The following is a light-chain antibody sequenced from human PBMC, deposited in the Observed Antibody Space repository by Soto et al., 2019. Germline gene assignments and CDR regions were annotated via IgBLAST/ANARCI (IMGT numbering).Light chain of an antibody. CDR3: QQYDNLPFT. V-gene: IGKV1-33*01. J-gene: IGKJ3*01. CDR1: PDISNY. Sequence: DIQMTQSPSSLSASVGDRVTITCQASPDISNYLNWYQQKPGKAPKLLIYDASNLETGVPSRFSGSGCGTDFTVTISSLQPEDIATYYCQQYDNLPFTFGPGTKVDIK. CDR2: DAS.